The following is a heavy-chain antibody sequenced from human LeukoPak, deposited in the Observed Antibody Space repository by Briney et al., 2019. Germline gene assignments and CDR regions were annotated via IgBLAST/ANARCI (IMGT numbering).Heavy chain of an antibody. CDR2: ISSSSYI. J-gene: IGHJ2*01. CDR1: GFTFSSYT. V-gene: IGHV3-21*01. D-gene: IGHD5-24*01. CDR3: ARDGDGYNNWYLDL. Sequence: GGSLRLSCAASGFTFSSYTMKCVRQAPGKGLEWVSFISSSSYIYYADSVKGRFTISRDNAKNSLYLQMNSLRAEDTAVYYCARDGDGYNNWYLDLWGRGTLVTVSS.